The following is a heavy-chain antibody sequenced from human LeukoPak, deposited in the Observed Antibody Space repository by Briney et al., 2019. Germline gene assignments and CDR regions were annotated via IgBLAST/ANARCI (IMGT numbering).Heavy chain of an antibody. Sequence: SETLSLTCTVSGGSISSSSYYWGWIRQPPGKGLEGIGSIYYSGSTYDNPSLKTRVTISVDTSKNQFSLNLSSVTAADTAVYYCARFQGYDILTGSPDYWGQGTLVTVSS. CDR2: IYYSGST. CDR3: ARFQGYDILTGSPDY. V-gene: IGHV4-39*07. CDR1: GGSISSSSYY. J-gene: IGHJ4*02. D-gene: IGHD3-9*01.